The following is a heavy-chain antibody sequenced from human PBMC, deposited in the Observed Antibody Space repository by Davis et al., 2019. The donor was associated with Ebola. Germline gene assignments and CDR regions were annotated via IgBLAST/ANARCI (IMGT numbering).Heavy chain of an antibody. J-gene: IGHJ4*02. V-gene: IGHV4-59*08. CDR1: GGSISSYY. CDR3: ARRSGSFAFDY. CDR2: IYYSGST. Sequence: MPSETLSLTCTVSGGSISSYYWSWIRQPPGKGLEWIGYIYYSGSTNYNPSLKSRVTISVDTSKNQFSLKLSSVTAADTAVYYCARRSGSFAFDYWGQGTLVTVSS. D-gene: IGHD1-26*01.